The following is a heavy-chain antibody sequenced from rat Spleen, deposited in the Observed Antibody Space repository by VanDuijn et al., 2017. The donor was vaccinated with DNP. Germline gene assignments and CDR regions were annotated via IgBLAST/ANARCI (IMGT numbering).Heavy chain of an antibody. CDR2: IIYDGSRT. Sequence: EVQLVESGGGLVQPGRSLKLSCAASGFTFSDYNMAWVRQAPKKGLEWVATIIYDGSRTYYRASVKGRFTISRDNEKSTLYLQIDSLRSEDTATYYCATHGYLGYYFDYWGQGVMVTVSS. CDR1: GFTFSDYN. D-gene: IGHD2-2*01. CDR3: ATHGYLGYYFDY. J-gene: IGHJ2*01. V-gene: IGHV5S10*01.